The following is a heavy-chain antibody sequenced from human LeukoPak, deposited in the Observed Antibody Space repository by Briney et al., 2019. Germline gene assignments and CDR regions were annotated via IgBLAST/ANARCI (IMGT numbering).Heavy chain of an antibody. CDR3: ARVGKRMAAAGDYYFYMDV. D-gene: IGHD6-13*01. CDR2: TYYRSKWYN. J-gene: IGHJ6*03. Sequence: SQTLSLTCAISGDSVSNNSAAWNWIRQSPSRGLEWLGRTYYRSKWYNDYAVSVKSRITINPDTSKNHFSLQLNSVTPEDTAVYYCARVGKRMAAAGDYYFYMDVWAKGTTVTISS. CDR1: GDSVSNNSAA. V-gene: IGHV6-1*01.